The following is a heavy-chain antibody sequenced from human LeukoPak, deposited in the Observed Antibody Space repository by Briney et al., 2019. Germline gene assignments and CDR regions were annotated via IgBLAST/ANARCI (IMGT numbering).Heavy chain of an antibody. CDR1: GGSITITNY. J-gene: IGHJ6*02. CDR2: VNLQGST. CDR3: ARDQTAVAERDYYGMDV. D-gene: IGHD6-19*01. Sequence: KPSRTLSLICGVSGGSITITNYWTWVRQPPGKGLEWIGEVNLQGSTNYNPSLMGRVAISVDTSENHISLQLTSVTAADTAVYYCARDQTAVAERDYYGMDVWGQGTTDTVSS. V-gene: IGHV4-4*02.